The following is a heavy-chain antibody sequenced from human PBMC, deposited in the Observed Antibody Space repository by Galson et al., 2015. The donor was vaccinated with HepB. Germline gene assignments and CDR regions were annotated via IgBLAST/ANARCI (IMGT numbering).Heavy chain of an antibody. V-gene: IGHV3-23*01. CDR1: GFLFSSYA. CDR2: ITGSGGST. J-gene: IGHJ4*02. D-gene: IGHD2-2*01. CDR3: AKDPQGPAAVLLPYYFDY. Sequence: SLRLSCAASGFLFSSYAMSWVRQAPGKGLEWVSTITGSGGSTYYTQSVKGRFTISRDNSRSTLYLQMNSLRVEDSAIYYCAKDPQGPAAVLLPYYFDYWGLGTLVTVSS.